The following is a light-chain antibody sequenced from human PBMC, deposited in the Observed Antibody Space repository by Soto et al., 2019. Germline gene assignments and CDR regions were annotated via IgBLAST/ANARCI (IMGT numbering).Light chain of an antibody. CDR2: EAS. Sequence: EIVLTQSPATLSLSPWERATLSCRASQSVSSYLAWYQHKPGQAPRLLIYEASNRATGIPARFSGSGSGTDFTLTISRLEPEDFAVYYCQQRSNWPLTFGQGTRLEIK. CDR1: QSVSSY. V-gene: IGKV3-11*01. J-gene: IGKJ5*01. CDR3: QQRSNWPLT.